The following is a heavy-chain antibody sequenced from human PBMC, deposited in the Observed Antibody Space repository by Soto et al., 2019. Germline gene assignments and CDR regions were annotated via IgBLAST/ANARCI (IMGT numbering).Heavy chain of an antibody. CDR1: GGSISSYY. V-gene: IGHV4-59*01. CDR3: ASTFGRRRYWYIDY. J-gene: IGHJ4*02. Sequence: PSETLSLTCTVSGGSISSYYWSWIRQPPGKGLEWIGYIYDSGSTNYNPSLKSRVTISVDTSKNQFSLKLSSVTAADTAVYYCASTFGRRRYWYIDYRGPGTLVTVSS. D-gene: IGHD2-8*02. CDR2: IYDSGST.